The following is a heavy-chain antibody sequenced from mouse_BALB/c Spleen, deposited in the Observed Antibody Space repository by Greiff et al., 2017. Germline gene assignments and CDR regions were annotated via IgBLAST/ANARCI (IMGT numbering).Heavy chain of an antibody. D-gene: IGHD2-4*01. CDR1: GYSFTGYF. CDR2: INPYNGDT. Sequence: EVQLQQSGPELVKPGASVKISCKASGYSFTGYFMNWVMQSHGKSLEWIGRINPYNGDTFYNQKFKGKATLTVDKSSSTAHMELRSLASEDSAVYYCARVITAPYYAMDYWGQGTSVTVSA. V-gene: IGHV1-20*02. J-gene: IGHJ4*01. CDR3: ARVITAPYYAMDY.